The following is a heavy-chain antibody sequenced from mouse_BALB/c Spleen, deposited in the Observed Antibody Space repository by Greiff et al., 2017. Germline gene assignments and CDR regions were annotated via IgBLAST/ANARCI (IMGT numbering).Heavy chain of an antibody. Sequence: EVMLVESGGGLVKPGGSLKLSCAASGFTFSSYAMSWVRQTPEKRLEWVASISSGGSTYYPDSVKGRFTISRDNARNIPYLQMSSLRSEDTAMYYCARGGYYYGSSYGYFDVWGAGTTVTVSS. CDR2: ISSGGST. J-gene: IGHJ1*01. CDR3: ARGGYYYGSSYGYFDV. D-gene: IGHD1-1*01. V-gene: IGHV5-6-5*01. CDR1: GFTFSSYA.